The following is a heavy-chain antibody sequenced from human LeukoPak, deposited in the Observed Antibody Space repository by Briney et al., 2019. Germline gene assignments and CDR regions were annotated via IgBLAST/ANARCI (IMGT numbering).Heavy chain of an antibody. CDR1: GGSISSYY. CDR2: IYYSGST. D-gene: IGHD6-13*01. J-gene: IGHJ5*02. Sequence: SETLSLTWTVSGGSISSYYWSWIRQPPGKGLEWIGYIYYSGSTNYNPSLKSRVTISVDTSKNQFSLKLSSVTAADTAVYYCARHFPFPRWYIRNWFDPWGQGTQVTVSS. V-gene: IGHV4-59*08. CDR3: ARHFPFPRWYIRNWFDP.